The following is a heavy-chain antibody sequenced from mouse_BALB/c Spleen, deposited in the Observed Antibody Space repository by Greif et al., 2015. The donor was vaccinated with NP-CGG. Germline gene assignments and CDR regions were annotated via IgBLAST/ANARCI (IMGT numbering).Heavy chain of an antibody. J-gene: IGHJ4*01. V-gene: IGHV2-6-1*01. CDR1: GFSLTSYG. Sequence: VQLVESGPGLVAPSQSLSITCTISGFSLTSYGVHWVRQPPGKGLEWLGVIWSDGSTTYNSALKSRLSISKDNSKSXVFLKMNSLQTDDTAMYYCARHPYGYGAMDYWGQGTSVTVSS. D-gene: IGHD1-2*01. CDR3: ARHPYGYGAMDY. CDR2: IWSDGST.